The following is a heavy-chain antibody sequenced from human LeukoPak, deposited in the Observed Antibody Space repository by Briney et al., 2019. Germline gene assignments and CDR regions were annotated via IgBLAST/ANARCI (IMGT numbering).Heavy chain of an antibody. V-gene: IGHV3-30-3*01. CDR2: ISYDGSNK. CDR3: VKDRESDSSGYYYFDQ. D-gene: IGHD3-22*01. CDR1: GFTFNTYA. J-gene: IGHJ4*02. Sequence: PGGSLRLSCVASGFTFNTYAIHWVRQAPGKGLEWVAVISYDGSNKYYEDSVKGRFTISRDNSKNTLYLQMNSLRAEDMAVYYCVKDRESDSSGYYYFDQWGQGTLVTVSS.